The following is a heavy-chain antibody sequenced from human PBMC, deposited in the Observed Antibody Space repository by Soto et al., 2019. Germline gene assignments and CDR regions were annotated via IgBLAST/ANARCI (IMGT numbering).Heavy chain of an antibody. D-gene: IGHD1-26*01. J-gene: IGHJ4*02. Sequence: AAVRVSCKASGYTFTSYDINWVREATGQGLEWMGWMNPNSGNTGYAQKFQGRVTMTRDTSISTAYMELSRLRSDDTAVYYCARARVGATRTLGYWGQGTLVTVSS. V-gene: IGHV1-8*01. CDR2: MNPNSGNT. CDR1: GYTFTSYD. CDR3: ARARVGATRTLGY.